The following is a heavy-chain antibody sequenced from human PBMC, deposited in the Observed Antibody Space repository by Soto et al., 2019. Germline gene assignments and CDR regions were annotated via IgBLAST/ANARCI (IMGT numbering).Heavy chain of an antibody. CDR2: MSYDGTTK. J-gene: IGHJ4*02. CDR3: AREVLWSRYFDY. CDR1: GFIFSNYV. D-gene: IGHD3-10*01. Sequence: QVQLVESGGGVAQPGRSLRLSCAASGFIFSNYVMYWVRQAPGKGLEWVAFMSYDGTTKYYADSVKGRFTISRDNSKNTLYLQMNSLRPEDTGVYYCAREVLWSRYFDYWGQGTLVTVSS. V-gene: IGHV3-30-3*01.